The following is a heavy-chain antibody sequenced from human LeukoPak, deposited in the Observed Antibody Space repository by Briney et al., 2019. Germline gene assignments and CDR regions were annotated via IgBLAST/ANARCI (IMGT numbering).Heavy chain of an antibody. D-gene: IGHD1-1*01. J-gene: IGHJ4*02. CDR2: IRYDGSNK. CDR3: AREPMAGTHYFDY. CDR1: GFTFSSYG. V-gene: IGHV3-30*02. Sequence: GGSLRLSCAASGFTFSSYGMHWVRQAPGKGLEWVAFIRYDGSNKYYADSVKGRFTISRDNSKNTLYLQMNSLRAEDTAVYYCAREPMAGTHYFDYWGQGTLVTVSS.